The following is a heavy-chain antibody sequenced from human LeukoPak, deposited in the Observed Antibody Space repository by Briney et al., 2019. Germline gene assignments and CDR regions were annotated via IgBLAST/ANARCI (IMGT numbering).Heavy chain of an antibody. CDR2: IIPILGIA. D-gene: IGHD5-18*01. CDR3: ARGDTAMEGSFDY. Sequence: SVKVSCKASGGTFSSYAISWVRQAPGQGLEWMGRIIPILGIANYAQKFQGRVTITADKSTSTAYMELSSLRSEDTAVYYCARGDTAMEGSFDYWGQGTLVTVSS. CDR1: GGTFSSYA. V-gene: IGHV1-69*04. J-gene: IGHJ4*02.